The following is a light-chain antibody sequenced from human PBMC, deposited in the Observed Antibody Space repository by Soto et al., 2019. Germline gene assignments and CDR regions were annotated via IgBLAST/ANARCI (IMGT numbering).Light chain of an antibody. CDR1: QNIKTY. J-gene: IGKJ1*01. V-gene: IGKV1-39*01. CDR2: AAS. Sequence: DIQMTQSPSPLSASVGDSVTITCRASQNIKTYLNWYRHKPGEAPNLLIYAASRLQTGVPSRFSGSGSGTFFTLSISSLQPEDFATYYCQQTYSTPGTFGQGNKVEV. CDR3: QQTYSTPGT.